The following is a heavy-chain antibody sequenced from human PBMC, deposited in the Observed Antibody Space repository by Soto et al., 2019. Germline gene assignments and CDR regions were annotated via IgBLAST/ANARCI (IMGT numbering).Heavy chain of an antibody. Sequence: GGSLRLSCAAAGLPFSSYWMSWVRPATGKGLEWVANIKQDGSEKYYVDSVKGRFTISRDNAKNSLYLQMNSLRAEDTAVYYCARDEYSGYDFYFDYWGQGTLVTVSS. CDR3: ARDEYSGYDFYFDY. V-gene: IGHV3-7*01. CDR1: GLPFSSYW. J-gene: IGHJ4*02. D-gene: IGHD5-12*01. CDR2: IKQDGSEK.